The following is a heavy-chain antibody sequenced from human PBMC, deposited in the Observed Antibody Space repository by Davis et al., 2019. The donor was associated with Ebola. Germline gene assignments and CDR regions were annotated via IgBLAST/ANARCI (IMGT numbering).Heavy chain of an antibody. J-gene: IGHJ4*02. V-gene: IGHV3-23*01. CDR3: AKTGGSSGWYAPAY. CDR1: GFTFSSYA. D-gene: IGHD6-19*01. Sequence: GESLKISCAASGFTFSSYAMSWVRQAPGKGLEWVSAISGSGGSTYYADSVKGRFAISRDNAKNTVYLQMKSLRAEDSAVYHCAKTGGSSGWYAPAYWGQGTLITVSS. CDR2: ISGSGGST.